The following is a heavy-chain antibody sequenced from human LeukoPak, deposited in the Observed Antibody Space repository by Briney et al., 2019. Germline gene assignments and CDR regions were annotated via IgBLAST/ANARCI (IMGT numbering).Heavy chain of an antibody. CDR3: ARIPLGYSGAYYFDY. CDR2: ISSSGSV. V-gene: IGHV4-61*05. CDR1: RGSISGSIRSYY. D-gene: IGHD5-12*01. J-gene: IGHJ4*02. Sequence: PSETLSLTCTVSRGSISGSIRSYYCCWLRQPPGKGLEWIGYISSSGSVNDNPSLRSRVTISVDTSKNQFFLNLSSVSAADTAVYYCARIPLGYSGAYYFDYWGQGTLVTVSP.